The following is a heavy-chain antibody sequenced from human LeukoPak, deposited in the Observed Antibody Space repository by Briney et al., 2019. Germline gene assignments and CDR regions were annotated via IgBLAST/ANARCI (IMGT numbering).Heavy chain of an antibody. D-gene: IGHD6-19*01. J-gene: IGHJ3*02. Sequence: PSETLSLTCTVSGDSISGYYWSWVRQTPGKGLEWVAATSSSDAGTYHADSVRGRFTISRDNSKNTLYLQMNSLRAEDAAVYYCAKGYSSGWGRAFDIWGQGTMVTVSS. V-gene: IGHV3-23*01. CDR2: TSSSDAGT. CDR3: AKGYSSGWGRAFDI. CDR1: GDSISGYY.